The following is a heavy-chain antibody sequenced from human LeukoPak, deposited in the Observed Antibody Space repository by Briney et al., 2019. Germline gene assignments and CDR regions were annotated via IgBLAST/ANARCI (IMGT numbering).Heavy chain of an antibody. CDR2: INSDGSST. D-gene: IGHD3-22*01. CDR1: GFTFSSYW. J-gene: IGHJ4*02. V-gene: IGHV3-74*01. Sequence: GGSLRLSCAASGFTFSSYWMHWVRQAPGKGLVWVSRINSDGSSTSYADSVKGRFTISRDNAKNTLYLQMNSLRAEDTAVYYCARDQNYYDSSGPHGYWGRGTLVTVSS. CDR3: ARDQNYYDSSGPHGY.